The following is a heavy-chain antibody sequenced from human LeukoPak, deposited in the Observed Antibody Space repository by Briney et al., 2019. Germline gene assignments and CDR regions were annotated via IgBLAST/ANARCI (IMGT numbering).Heavy chain of an antibody. V-gene: IGHV1-69*13. CDR1: GGTFSSYA. CDR2: IIPIFGTA. CDR3: ARDRPADDAFDI. J-gene: IGHJ3*02. Sequence: ASVKVSCKASGGTFSSYAISWVRQAPGQGLEWMGGIIPIFGTANYAQKFQGRVTITADESTSTAYMELSSLRSEDTAVYYCARDRPADDAFDIWGQGTMVTVSS.